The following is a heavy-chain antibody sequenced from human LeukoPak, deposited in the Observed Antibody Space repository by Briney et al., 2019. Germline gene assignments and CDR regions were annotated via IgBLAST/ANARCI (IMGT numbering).Heavy chain of an antibody. V-gene: IGHV1-2*02. CDR1: GYTFTGYY. J-gene: IGHJ3*02. CDR2: INPNSGGT. D-gene: IGHD5-18*01. CDR3: ARARDTAMVEDAFDI. Sequence: GASVKVSCKASGYTFTGYYMHWVRQAPGQGLEWMGWINPNSGGTNYAQKFQSRVTMTRDTSISTAYMELSRLRSDDTAVYYCARARDTAMVEDAFDIWGQGTMVTVSS.